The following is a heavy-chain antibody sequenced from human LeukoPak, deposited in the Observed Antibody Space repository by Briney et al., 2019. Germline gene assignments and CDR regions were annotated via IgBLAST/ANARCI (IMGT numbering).Heavy chain of an antibody. CDR2: IYPGDSDT. D-gene: IGHD5-18*01. V-gene: IGHV5-51*01. CDR1: GYSFSNYW. J-gene: IGHJ4*02. Sequence: GESLKISCKSSGYSFSNYWIGWVRQMPGKGLEWMGIIYPGDSDTRYSPSFQGQVTISADRSITTAYLQWISLKASDTAMYYCARHRDWSYGPIDXWGQGTLVTVS. CDR3: ARHRDWSYGPIDX.